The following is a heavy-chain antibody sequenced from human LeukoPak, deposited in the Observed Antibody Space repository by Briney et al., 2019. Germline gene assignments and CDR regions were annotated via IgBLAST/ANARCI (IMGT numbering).Heavy chain of an antibody. CDR2: IYPTDSDT. CDR3: AGQDGWGIYYFDS. V-gene: IGHV5-51*01. CDR1: GYSFTSYW. D-gene: IGHD3-10*01. J-gene: IGHJ4*02. Sequence: GESLKISCKGSGYSFTSYWIGWVRQMPGKGLEWMGIIYPTDSDTRYSPSFQGQVTISVDKSITTAYLQWSSLKASDTAMYYCAGQDGWGIYYFDSWGQGTLVTVSS.